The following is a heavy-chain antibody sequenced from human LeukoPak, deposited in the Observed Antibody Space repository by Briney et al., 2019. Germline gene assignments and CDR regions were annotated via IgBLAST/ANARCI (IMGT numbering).Heavy chain of an antibody. Sequence: PSETLSLTCAVYGGFFSGYYWSWIRQPPGKGLEWIGEINHSGSTNYNPSLKSRVTISVDTSKNQFSLKLSSVTAADTAVYYCARGNGDNPIVVVPAAYFDYWGQGTLVTVSS. D-gene: IGHD2-2*01. CDR3: ARGNGDNPIVVVPAAYFDY. V-gene: IGHV4-34*01. CDR2: INHSGST. J-gene: IGHJ4*02. CDR1: GGFFSGYY.